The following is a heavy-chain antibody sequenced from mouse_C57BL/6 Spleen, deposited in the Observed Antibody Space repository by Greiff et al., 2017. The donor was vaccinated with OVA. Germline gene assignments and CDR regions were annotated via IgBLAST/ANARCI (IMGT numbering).Heavy chain of an antibody. CDR3: ARPTDRDYAMDY. Sequence: EVQVVESGGDLVKPGGSLKLSCAASGFTFSSYGMSWVRQTPDKRLEWVATISSGGSYTYYPDSVKGRFTISRDNAKNTLYLQMSSLKSEDTAMYYCARPTDRDYAMDYWGQGTSVTVSS. V-gene: IGHV5-6*01. CDR1: GFTFSSYG. J-gene: IGHJ4*01. D-gene: IGHD1-1*01. CDR2: ISSGGSYT.